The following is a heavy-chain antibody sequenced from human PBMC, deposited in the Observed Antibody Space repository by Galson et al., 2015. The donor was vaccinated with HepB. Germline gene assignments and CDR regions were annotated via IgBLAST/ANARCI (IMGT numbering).Heavy chain of an antibody. V-gene: IGHV1-18*04. J-gene: IGHJ4*02. CDR1: GYTFTING. CDR2: ISANSGDT. CDR3: AKDRDYRFDY. Sequence: SVKVSCKASGYTFTINGISWVRRAPGKGLEWMGWISANSGDTKYAQKLQGRVTMTRDTSTSTAYLELRSLRSDDTAAYYCAKDRDYRFDYWGQGTLVTVSS. D-gene: IGHD4/OR15-4a*01.